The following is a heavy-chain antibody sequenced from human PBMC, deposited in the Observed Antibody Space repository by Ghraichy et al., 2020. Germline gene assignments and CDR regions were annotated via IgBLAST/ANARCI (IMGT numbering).Heavy chain of an antibody. D-gene: IGHD6-19*01. CDR2: IKQDGSEK. CDR1: GFTFSSYW. V-gene: IGHV3-7*01. CDR3: ARENGIAVAGTSWFDP. J-gene: IGHJ5*02. Sequence: GESLNISCAASGFTFSSYWMNWVRQAPGKGLEWVANIKQDGSEKYYVDSVKGRFTISRDNAKNSLYLQMNSLRAEDTAVYYCARENGIAVAGTSWFDPWGQGTLVTVSS.